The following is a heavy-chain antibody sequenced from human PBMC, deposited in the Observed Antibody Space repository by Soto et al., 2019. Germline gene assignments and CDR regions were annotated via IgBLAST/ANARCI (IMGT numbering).Heavy chain of an antibody. D-gene: IGHD2-15*01. V-gene: IGHV3-23*05. CDR2: LYGSGNGI. CDR1: GFPFSTYA. J-gene: IGHJ4*02. Sequence: PGGSLRLSCVGSGFPFSTYAMSWVRQAPGRGLEWVAGLYGSGNGISYADSVKGRFTIFRDNSQSVLYLQMSSLRAEDTTVYYCAKKEGVVVVAATQVYWGLGTLVTLSS. CDR3: AKKEGVVVVAATQVY.